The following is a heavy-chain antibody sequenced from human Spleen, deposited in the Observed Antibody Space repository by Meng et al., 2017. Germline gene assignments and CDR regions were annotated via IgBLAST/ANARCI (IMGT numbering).Heavy chain of an antibody. CDR2: IWYDGSNK. CDR1: GFTFSSYG. CDR3: ARDQRYIAVAGTPSYFDY. J-gene: IGHJ4*02. D-gene: IGHD6-19*01. Sequence: GGSLRLSCAASGFTFSSYGMHWVRQAPGKGLEWVAVIWYDGSNKYYADSVKGRFTISRDNSKNTLYLQMNSLRAEDTAVYYCARDQRYIAVAGTPSYFDYWGQGTLVTVSS. V-gene: IGHV3-33*01.